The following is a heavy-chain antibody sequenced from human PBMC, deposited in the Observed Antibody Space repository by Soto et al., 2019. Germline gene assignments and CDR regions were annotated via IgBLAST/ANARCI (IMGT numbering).Heavy chain of an antibody. CDR1: AFNFSSYA. CDR2: ISYDGSNK. D-gene: IGHD3-22*01. CDR3: AKDGTEPMIVGPYYGMDV. Sequence: LXLTCAASAFNFSSYAMPWIRQAPVKGLEWVAVISYDGSNKYYADSVKGRFTISRDNSKNTLYLQMNSVRAEDTAVYYCAKDGTEPMIVGPYYGMDVWGQGTTVTVSS. J-gene: IGHJ6*02. V-gene: IGHV3-30*18.